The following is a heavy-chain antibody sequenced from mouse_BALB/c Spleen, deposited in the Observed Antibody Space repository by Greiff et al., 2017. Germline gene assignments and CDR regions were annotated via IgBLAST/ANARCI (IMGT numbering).Heavy chain of an antibody. CDR2: INPGSGGT. J-gene: IGHJ2*01. Sequence: VQLQQSGAELVRPGTSVKVSCKASGYAFTNYLIEWVKQRPGQGLEWIGVINPGSGGTNYNEKFKGKATLTADKSSSTAYMQLSSLTSYDSAVYFCARDGNYYFDYWGQGTTLTVSA. V-gene: IGHV1-54*03. CDR3: ARDGNYYFDY. D-gene: IGHD2-1*01. CDR1: GYAFTNYL.